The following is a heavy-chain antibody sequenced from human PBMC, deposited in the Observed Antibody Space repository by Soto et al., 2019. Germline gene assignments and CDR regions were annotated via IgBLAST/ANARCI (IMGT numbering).Heavy chain of an antibody. V-gene: IGHV3-23*01. CDR1: GFIFSNNA. J-gene: IGHJ4*02. Sequence: GGSLRLSCAASGFIFSNNAMSWVRQAPGKGLEWVSAISGSSGSTFYADSVKGRFTISRDNSKNTLYLQMNSLRAEDTALYYCASTDLYCSSTSCYRFDYWGQGTLDTVAS. CDR2: ISGSSGST. D-gene: IGHD2-2*02. CDR3: ASTDLYCSSTSCYRFDY.